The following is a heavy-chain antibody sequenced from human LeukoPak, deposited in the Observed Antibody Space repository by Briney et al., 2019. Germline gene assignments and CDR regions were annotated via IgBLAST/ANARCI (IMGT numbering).Heavy chain of an antibody. CDR3: ARLEPVETLFDY. Sequence: KPSETLSLTCSVSGYYISSSSYYWGWIRQPPGKGLEWIGSIYYSGSTYYNPSLKSRVTISVDTSKNQFSLKLSSVTAADTAVYYCARLEPVETLFDYWGQGTLVTVSS. CDR2: IYYSGST. CDR1: GYYISSSSYY. J-gene: IGHJ4*02. V-gene: IGHV4-39*01. D-gene: IGHD5-24*01.